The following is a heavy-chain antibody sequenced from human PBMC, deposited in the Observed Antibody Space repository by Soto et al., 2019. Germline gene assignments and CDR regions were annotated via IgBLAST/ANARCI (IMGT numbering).Heavy chain of an antibody. CDR3: ARPGYYGSGSSYSIFDF. D-gene: IGHD3-10*01. CDR1: GFTFSNYA. J-gene: IGHJ4*02. CDR2: ISGSGDRT. Sequence: GGSLRLSCTASGFTFSNYAMSWVRQAPGKGLEWVSAISGSGDRTYYADPVKGRFAISRDNSKNTVYLQMNSLRAEDTALLYCARPGYYGSGSSYSIFDFWGQGTTVTVSS. V-gene: IGHV3-23*01.